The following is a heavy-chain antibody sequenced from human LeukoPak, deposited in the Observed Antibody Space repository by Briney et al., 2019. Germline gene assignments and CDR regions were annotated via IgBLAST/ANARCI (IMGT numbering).Heavy chain of an antibody. CDR1: GGSFSGYY. J-gene: IGHJ2*01. D-gene: IGHD4-17*01. CDR3: ATANDYGDYWYFDL. CDR2: INHSGST. Sequence: SETLSLTCAVYGGSFSGYYWSWIRQPPGKGLEWIGEINHSGSTNYNPSLKSRVTISVDTSKNQFSLKLSSVTAADTAVYYCATANDYGDYWYFDLWGRGTLVTVSS. V-gene: IGHV4-34*01.